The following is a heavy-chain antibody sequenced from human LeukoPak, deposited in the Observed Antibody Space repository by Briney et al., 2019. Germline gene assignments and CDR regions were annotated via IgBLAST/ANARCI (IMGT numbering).Heavy chain of an antibody. Sequence: SGGSLRLSCAASGFTFSSYSMNWVRQAPGKGLEWVSSISGSSYYIYYADSVKGRFTISRDNAKNSLYLQMNSLRAEDTAVYYCARVSLYCSSTSCYAAEYFQHWGQGTLVTVSS. V-gene: IGHV3-21*01. CDR3: ARVSLYCSSTSCYAAEYFQH. CDR2: ISGSSYYI. J-gene: IGHJ1*01. CDR1: GFTFSSYS. D-gene: IGHD2-2*01.